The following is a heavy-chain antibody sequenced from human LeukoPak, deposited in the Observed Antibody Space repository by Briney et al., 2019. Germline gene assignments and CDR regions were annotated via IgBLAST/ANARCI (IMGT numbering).Heavy chain of an antibody. CDR1: GFTFSSYD. CDR3: ARGGSSWYLGY. V-gene: IGHV3-13*04. Sequence: GGSLRLSCAASGFTFSSYDMHWVRQATGKGLEWVSAIGTAGDTYYPGSVKGRFTISRENAKNSFYLQMNSLRAGDTAVYYCARGGSSWYLGYWGQGTLVTVSS. D-gene: IGHD6-13*01. CDR2: IGTAGDT. J-gene: IGHJ4*02.